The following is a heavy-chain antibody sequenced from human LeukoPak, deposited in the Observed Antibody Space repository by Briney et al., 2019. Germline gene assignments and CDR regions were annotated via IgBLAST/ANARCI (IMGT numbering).Heavy chain of an antibody. D-gene: IGHD5-24*01. CDR3: ARRDGYNSFDY. Sequence: PGESLKISCKGSGYSFAAHWIGWVRQMPGKGLEWMGSIFPGDSDTRYSPSFQGQVTISADKSISTAYLQWSSLKASDTAMYYCARRDGYNSFDYWGQGTLVTVSS. CDR2: IFPGDSDT. J-gene: IGHJ4*02. V-gene: IGHV5-51*01. CDR1: GYSFAAHW.